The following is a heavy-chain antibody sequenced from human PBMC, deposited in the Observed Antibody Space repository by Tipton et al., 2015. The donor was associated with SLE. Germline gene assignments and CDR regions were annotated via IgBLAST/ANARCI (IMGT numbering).Heavy chain of an antibody. J-gene: IGHJ3*02. CDR2: IYAWGST. CDR1: GGSISSTNYF. CDR3: ARYADDYGDNAHALDI. V-gene: IGHV4-61*02. Sequence: GLVKPSQTLSLTCTVSGGSISSTNYFWNWIRQPAGKTLEWIGRIYAWGSTDYNPSLRSRVAMSLDTSKNQFSLRLDSGTAADTAVYYCARYADDYGDNAHALDIWGQGTMVIVSS. D-gene: IGHD4-17*01.